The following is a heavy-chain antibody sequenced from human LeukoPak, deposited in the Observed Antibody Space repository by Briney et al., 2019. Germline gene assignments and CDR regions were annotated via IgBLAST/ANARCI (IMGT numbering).Heavy chain of an antibody. V-gene: IGHV4-34*01. Sequence: SETLSLTCAVYGGSFSGYYWSWIRQPPGKGLEWIGEINHSGSTNYNPSLKSRVTISVDTSKKQFSLKLSSVTAADTAVYYCARVITMIVVVTETDAFDIWGQGTMVTVSS. CDR1: GGSFSGYY. CDR3: ARVITMIVVVTETDAFDI. J-gene: IGHJ3*02. CDR2: INHSGST. D-gene: IGHD3-22*01.